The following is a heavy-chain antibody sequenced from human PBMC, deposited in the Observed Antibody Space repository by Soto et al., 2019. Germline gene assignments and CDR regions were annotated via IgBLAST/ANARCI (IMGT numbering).Heavy chain of an antibody. CDR3: AREVRRNWFDP. J-gene: IGHJ5*02. Sequence: LVQSGAEVKKPGASVIVSCKASGYTFNTYTLHWVRQAPGQRPERLGSINPGYGNTKYSQNFQGRVTITRDTSATIAYMELSSLRSEDTDVYYFAREVRRNWFDPWGQGTLVTVSS. CDR1: GYTFNTYT. CDR2: INPGYGNT. V-gene: IGHV1-3*01.